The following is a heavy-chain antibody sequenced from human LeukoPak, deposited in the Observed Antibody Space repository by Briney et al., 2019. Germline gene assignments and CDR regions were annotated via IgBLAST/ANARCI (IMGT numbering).Heavy chain of an antibody. CDR3: ARSLYSSSSAFDI. D-gene: IGHD6-6*01. J-gene: IGHJ3*02. Sequence: GGSLRLSCAAAGFSFNAYDMHWVRQATGRGLEWVSYIGRAGDTYYAGSVKGRFTISRDDAKNSLYLQLNSLGVGDTAVYYCARSLYSSSSAFDIWGQGTMVTVSS. CDR2: IGRAGDT. CDR1: GFSFNAYD. V-gene: IGHV3-13*04.